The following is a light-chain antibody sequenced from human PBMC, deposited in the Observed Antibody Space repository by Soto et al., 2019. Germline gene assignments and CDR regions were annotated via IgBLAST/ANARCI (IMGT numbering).Light chain of an antibody. CDR1: HDIRKY. CDR2: DAS. V-gene: IGKV1-33*01. J-gene: IGKJ5*01. CDR3: QQYAISPVT. Sequence: DIQMTQSPSSLSASVGDRVTITCQASHDIRKYLNCYQQKPGKAPKLLIYDASNLETGVPPGFTGSGSGTDFNCTISIFQHDAVATYCCQQYAISPVTFGQGERLQSK.